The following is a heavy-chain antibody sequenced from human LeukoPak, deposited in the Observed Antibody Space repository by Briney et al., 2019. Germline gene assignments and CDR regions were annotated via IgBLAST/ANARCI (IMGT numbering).Heavy chain of an antibody. CDR1: GGSISSYY. V-gene: IGHV4-59*01. Sequence: PSETLSLTCTVSGGSISSYYWSWIRQPPGKGLEWIGYIYYSGSTNYNPSLKSRVTISVDTSKNQFSLKLSSVTAADTAVYYCARVQIGQYSGSYAFDYWGQGTLVTVSS. D-gene: IGHD1-26*01. CDR3: ARVQIGQYSGSYAFDY. J-gene: IGHJ4*02. CDR2: IYYSGST.